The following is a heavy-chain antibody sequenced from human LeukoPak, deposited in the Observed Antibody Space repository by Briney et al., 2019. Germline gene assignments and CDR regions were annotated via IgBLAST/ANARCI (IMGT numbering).Heavy chain of an antibody. CDR2: IKSKTNGETT. Sequence: GRSLRLSCAGSGFTFSNAWMNWVRQAPGKGLEWVGRIKSKTNGETTDYGAPVKDRFTISRDDSKNTLYLQINSLKTEDTALYYCTTDLSLTYWGQGTLVTVSS. CDR3: TTDLSLTY. J-gene: IGHJ4*02. CDR1: GFTFSNAW. D-gene: IGHD4/OR15-4a*01. V-gene: IGHV3-15*01.